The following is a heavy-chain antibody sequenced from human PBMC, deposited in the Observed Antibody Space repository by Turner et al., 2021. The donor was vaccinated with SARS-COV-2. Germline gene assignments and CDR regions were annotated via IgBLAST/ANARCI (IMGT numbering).Heavy chain of an antibody. CDR3: ARQATAMFTGPRPATAAGFDP. CDR1: GYTFTGYY. CDR2: INPNSGGT. Sequence: QVQLVQSGAEVKKPGASVKVSCKASGYTFTGYYMHWVRQAPGQGLEWMGWINPNSGGTIYAQKFQCRVTMTRDTSVSTAYMELSRLRSDDTAVYYCARQATAMFTGPRPATAAGFDPWGQGTLVTVSS. V-gene: IGHV1-2*02. J-gene: IGHJ5*02. D-gene: IGHD5-18*01.